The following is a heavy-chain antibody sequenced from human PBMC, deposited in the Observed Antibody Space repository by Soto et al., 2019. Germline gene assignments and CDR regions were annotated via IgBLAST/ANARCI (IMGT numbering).Heavy chain of an antibody. Sequence: QVQLVQSGAEVKKPGSSVKVSGKASGGTFSSYAISWVRQAPGQGLEWMGGIIPIFGTANYAQKFQGRVTITADKPTSTAYMELSSLRSEDTAVYYCARDRENVDTAMVGVFDYWGQGTLVTVSS. J-gene: IGHJ4*02. V-gene: IGHV1-69*06. CDR2: IIPIFGTA. D-gene: IGHD5-18*01. CDR3: ARDRENVDTAMVGVFDY. CDR1: GGTFSSYA.